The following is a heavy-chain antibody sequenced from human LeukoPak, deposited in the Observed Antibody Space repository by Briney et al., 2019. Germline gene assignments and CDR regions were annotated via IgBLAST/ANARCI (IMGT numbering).Heavy chain of an antibody. V-gene: IGHV3-33*06. CDR3: AKDAGPHPYYMDV. Sequence: GGSLRLSCAASGFTFSSYGMHWVRQAPGKGLEWVAVIWYDGSNKYYADSVKGRFTISRDNSKNTLYLQMNSLRAEDTAVYYCAKDAGPHPYYMDVWGKGTTVTVSS. J-gene: IGHJ6*03. CDR2: IWYDGSNK. CDR1: GFTFSSYG.